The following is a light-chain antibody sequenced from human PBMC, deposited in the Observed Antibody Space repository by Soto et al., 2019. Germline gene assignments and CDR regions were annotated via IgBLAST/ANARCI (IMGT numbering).Light chain of an antibody. CDR3: QQYDNLPIT. CDR1: QDISNY. CDR2: DAS. V-gene: IGKV1-33*01. J-gene: IGKJ4*01. Sequence: DIQMTQSPSSLSASVGDRVTITCQASQDISNYLNWYQQKPGKAPKLLIYDASNLETEVPSRFSGSGSGTYFTFTISILQPEDIATYYCQQYDNLPITFGGGTKVEIK.